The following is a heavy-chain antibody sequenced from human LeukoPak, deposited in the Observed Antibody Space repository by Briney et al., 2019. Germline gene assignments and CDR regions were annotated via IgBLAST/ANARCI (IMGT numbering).Heavy chain of an antibody. V-gene: IGHV3-74*01. Sequence: GGSLRLSCAASGFTFSSYWMHWVRQAPGKGLVWLSRVNSDGNITTYADSVRGRFTISRDNAKNALYLQMNSLGAEDTAVYYCVRRGLVPAFDIWGQGTMVTVTS. CDR3: VRRGLVPAFDI. CDR1: GFTFSSYW. J-gene: IGHJ3*02. D-gene: IGHD3-10*02. CDR2: VNSDGNIT.